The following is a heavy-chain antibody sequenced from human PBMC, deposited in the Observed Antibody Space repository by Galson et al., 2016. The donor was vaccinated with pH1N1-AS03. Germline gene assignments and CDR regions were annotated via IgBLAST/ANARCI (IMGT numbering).Heavy chain of an antibody. V-gene: IGHV4-59*08. CDR3: ARPRRESSSWYPFDH. CDR2: IYYSGST. Sequence: LSLTCTVSGVSISSYYWSWIRQPPGKRLEWIGYIYYSGSTKYNPSLKSRVTISVDTSKNQFSLKLTSVTAADTAVYYCARPRRESSSWYPFDHWGQGTLVTVSS. J-gene: IGHJ4*02. CDR1: GVSISSYY. D-gene: IGHD6-13*01.